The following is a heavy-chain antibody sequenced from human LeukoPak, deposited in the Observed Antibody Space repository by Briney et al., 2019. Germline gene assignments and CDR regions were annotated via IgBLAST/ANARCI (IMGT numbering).Heavy chain of an antibody. J-gene: IGHJ4*02. CDR1: GYSISSGYY. CDR3: ARAVVVTATLDY. V-gene: IGHV4-38-2*02. Sequence: SETLSLTCTVSGYSISSGYYWGWIRQPPGKGLEWIGSIYHSGSTCYNPSLKSRVTISVDTSKNQFSLKLSSVTAADTAVYYCARAVVVTATLDYWGQGTLVTVSS. D-gene: IGHD2-21*02. CDR2: IYHSGST.